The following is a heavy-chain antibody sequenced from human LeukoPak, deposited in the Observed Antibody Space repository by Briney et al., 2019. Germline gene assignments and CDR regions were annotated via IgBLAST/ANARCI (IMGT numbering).Heavy chain of an antibody. CDR2: IRYDGSNK. V-gene: IGHV3-30*02. CDR1: GFTFSSYG. Sequence: PGGSLRLPCAASGFTFSSYGMHWVRQAPGKGLEWVAFIRYDGSNKYYADSVKGRFTISRDNSKNTLYLQMNSLRAEDTAVYYCAKDLQLGDIVVVPGFPMDVWGKGTTVTVSS. J-gene: IGHJ6*04. D-gene: IGHD2-2*01. CDR3: AKDLQLGDIVVVPGFPMDV.